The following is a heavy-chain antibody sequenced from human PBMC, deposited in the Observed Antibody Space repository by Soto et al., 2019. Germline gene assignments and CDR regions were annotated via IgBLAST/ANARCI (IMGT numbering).Heavy chain of an antibody. J-gene: IGHJ4*02. D-gene: IGHD5-12*01. Sequence: GGSLRLSCAASGFTFSTYAMNWVRQAPGKGLEWVSVISGSGGTIHYTDSVKGRFTISRDNSKNTLYLQMNSLRASDTAMYYCARLQSRGYSSGASVYWGQGTLVTVSS. CDR1: GFTFSTYA. CDR3: ARLQSRGYSSGASVY. CDR2: ISGSGGTI. V-gene: IGHV3-23*01.